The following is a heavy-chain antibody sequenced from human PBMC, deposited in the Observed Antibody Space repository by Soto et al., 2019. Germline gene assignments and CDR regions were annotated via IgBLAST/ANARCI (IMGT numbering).Heavy chain of an antibody. CDR3: ARELGVAVGATRYYYYGMDV. CDR2: MNPNSGNT. Sequence: GASVKVSCKASGYTFTSYDINWVRQATGQGLEWMGWMNPNSGNTGYAQKFQGRVTMTRNTSISTAYMELSSLRSDDTAVYYCARELGVAVGATRYYYYGMDVWGQGTLGTVSS. CDR1: GYTFTSYD. J-gene: IGHJ6*02. V-gene: IGHV1-8*01. D-gene: IGHD1-26*01.